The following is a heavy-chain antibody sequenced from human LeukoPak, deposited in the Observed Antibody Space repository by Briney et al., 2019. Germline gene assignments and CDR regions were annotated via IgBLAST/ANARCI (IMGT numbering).Heavy chain of an antibody. J-gene: IGHJ6*02. CDR1: GGTFSSYA. V-gene: IGHV1-69*04. CDR2: IIPILGIA. CDR3: EKAVGIAAAGPPLDV. D-gene: IGHD6-13*01. Sequence: ASVKVSCKAAGGTFSSYAISWVRQAPGHGLERMGRIIPILGIANYAQKSQGRVTITADKSTSTAYMELSSLRSEDTAVYYCEKAVGIAAAGPPLDVWGQGTTVTVSS.